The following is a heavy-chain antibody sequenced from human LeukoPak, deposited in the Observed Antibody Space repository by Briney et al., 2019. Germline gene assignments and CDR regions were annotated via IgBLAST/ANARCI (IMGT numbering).Heavy chain of an antibody. J-gene: IGHJ4*02. Sequence: GESLKISCKGSGYSFTGYWIGWVRQMPGKGLEWMGIIYPGDSDTRYSPSFQGQVTISADKSICTAYLQWSSLKASDTAMYYCARLCTYDFWSGYYFDYWGQGTLVTVSS. CDR3: ARLCTYDFWSGYYFDY. V-gene: IGHV5-51*01. CDR2: IYPGDSDT. D-gene: IGHD3-3*01. CDR1: GYSFTGYW.